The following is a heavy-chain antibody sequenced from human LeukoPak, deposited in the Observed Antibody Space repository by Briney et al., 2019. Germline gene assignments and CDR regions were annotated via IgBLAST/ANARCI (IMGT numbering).Heavy chain of an antibody. CDR1: GFTFSNAW. D-gene: IGHD3-16*02. CDR2: IKSKTDGGTT. J-gene: IGHJ4*02. Sequence: GGSLRLSCAASGFTFSNAWMSWVRQAPGKGLEWVGSIKSKTDGGTTDYAAPVKGRFTISRDDSKNTLYLQMNSLKTEDTAVYYCTTEETGYIWGSYRLRTGYWGQGTLVTVSS. CDR3: TTEETGYIWGSYRLRTGY. V-gene: IGHV3-15*01.